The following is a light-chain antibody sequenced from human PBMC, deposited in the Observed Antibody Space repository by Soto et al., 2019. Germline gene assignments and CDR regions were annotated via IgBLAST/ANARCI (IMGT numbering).Light chain of an antibody. CDR3: VQASHWPYT. CDR1: QSLVHSNGGSF. CDR2: KVS. V-gene: IGKV2-30*02. J-gene: IGKJ2*01. Sequence: DVVMTQSPLSLPVTLGQPASISCRSSQSLVHSNGGSFLNWFHQRPGQSPRRLIYKVSNRDSGVPDRFSGSASGTDFTLKISRVEAEDVGVYYCVQASHWPYTFGQGTKLEI.